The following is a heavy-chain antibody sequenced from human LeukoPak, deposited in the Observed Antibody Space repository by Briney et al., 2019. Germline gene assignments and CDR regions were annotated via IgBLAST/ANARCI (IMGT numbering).Heavy chain of an antibody. D-gene: IGHD2-2*01. Sequence: GASVKVSCKASGYTFTSYGISWVRQAPGQGLEWMGWISAYNGNTNYAQKLQGRVTMTTDTSTSTAYMELRSLRSDDTAVYYCAASYCSSTSCYPWFDPWAREPWSPSPQ. V-gene: IGHV1-18*01. CDR3: AASYCSSTSCYPWFDP. CDR2: ISAYNGNT. CDR1: GYTFTSYG. J-gene: IGHJ5*02.